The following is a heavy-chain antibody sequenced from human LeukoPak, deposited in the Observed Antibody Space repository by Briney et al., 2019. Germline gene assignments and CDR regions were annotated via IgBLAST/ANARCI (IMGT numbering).Heavy chain of an antibody. V-gene: IGHV3-74*01. CDR3: AGEDPQNDAFDI. Sequence: GGSLRLSCTASGFNFDDYNMSWFRQAPGKGLVWVSRINSDGSSTNYADSVKGRFTISRDNAKNTLHLQMNSLRAEDTAVYYCAGEDPQNDAFDIWGQGTMVTVSS. J-gene: IGHJ3*02. CDR1: GFNFDDYN. CDR2: INSDGSST.